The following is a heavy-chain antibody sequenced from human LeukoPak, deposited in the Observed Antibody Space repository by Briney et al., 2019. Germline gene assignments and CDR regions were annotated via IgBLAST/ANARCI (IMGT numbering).Heavy chain of an antibody. D-gene: IGHD3-10*01. J-gene: IGHJ6*03. Sequence: PGGSLRLSCAASGFTFSSYGMHWVRQAPGKGLEWVAFIRNDGAKTYYADSAKGRFTISRDNSKNTLYLQMNSLRAEDTAIYYCAKEGGSGSYYQGYYYYMDVWGKGTTVTVSS. CDR1: GFTFSSYG. CDR2: IRNDGAKT. CDR3: AKEGGSGSYYQGYYYYMDV. V-gene: IGHV3-30*02.